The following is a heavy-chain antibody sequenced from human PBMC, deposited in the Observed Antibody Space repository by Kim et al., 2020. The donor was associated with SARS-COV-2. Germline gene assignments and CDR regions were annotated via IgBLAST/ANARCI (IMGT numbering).Heavy chain of an antibody. V-gene: IGHV3-23*01. Sequence: GGSLRLSCAASGFTFSSYAMSWVRQAPGKGLEWVSAISGSGGTYYADSVKGRFTISRDNSKNTLYLQMNSLRAEDTAVYYCAKDMGSIYYGSGSYDYWGQGTLVTVSS. CDR2: ISGSGGT. CDR3: AKDMGSIYYGSGSYDY. D-gene: IGHD3-10*01. CDR1: GFTFSSYA. J-gene: IGHJ4*02.